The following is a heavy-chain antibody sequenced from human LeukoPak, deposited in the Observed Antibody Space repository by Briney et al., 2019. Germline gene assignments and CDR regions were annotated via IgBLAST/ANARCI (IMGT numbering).Heavy chain of an antibody. V-gene: IGHV1-24*01. J-gene: IGHJ5*02. D-gene: IGHD6-13*01. CDR3: ATEGPGVYWFDP. CDR1: GFTFSSYS. CDR2: FDPEDGET. Sequence: GGSLRLSCAASGFTFSSYSMNWVRQAPGKGLEWMGGFDPEDGETIYAQKFQGRVTMTEDTSTDTAYMELSSLRSEDTAVYYCATEGPGVYWFDPWGQGTLVTVSS.